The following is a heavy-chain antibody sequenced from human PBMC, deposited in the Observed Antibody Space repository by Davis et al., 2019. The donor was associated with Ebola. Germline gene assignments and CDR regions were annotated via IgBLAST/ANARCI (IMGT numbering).Heavy chain of an antibody. CDR2: IRSKANSYAT. J-gene: IGHJ4*02. V-gene: IGHV3-73*01. CDR1: GFTFSGSA. Sequence: GESPKISCAASGFTFSGSAMHWVRQASGKGLEWVGRIRSKANSYATAYAASVKDRFTISRDDSKNTAYLQMNSLKTEDTAVYYCTSGRFLEWSNRRWGQGTLVTVSS. D-gene: IGHD3-3*01. CDR3: TSGRFLEWSNRR.